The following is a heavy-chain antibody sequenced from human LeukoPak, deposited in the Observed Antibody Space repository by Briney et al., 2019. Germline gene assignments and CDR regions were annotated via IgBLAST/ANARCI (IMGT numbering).Heavy chain of an antibody. V-gene: IGHV4-30-2*01. CDR2: IYHSGST. CDR1: GGSISSGGYS. Sequence: SETLSLTCAVSGGSISSGGYSWSWIRQPPGKGLEWIGYIYHSGSTYYNPSLKSRVTISVDRSKNQFSLKLSSVTAADTAVYYCARGPLYYYGSGRFGWFDPWGQGTLVTVSS. CDR3: ARGPLYYYGSGRFGWFDP. D-gene: IGHD3-10*01. J-gene: IGHJ5*02.